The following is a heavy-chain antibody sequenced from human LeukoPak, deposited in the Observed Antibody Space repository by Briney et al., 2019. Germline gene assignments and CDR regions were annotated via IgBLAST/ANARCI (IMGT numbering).Heavy chain of an antibody. Sequence: GASVKVSCKASGYTFTGYYMHWVRQAPGQGLEWMGWINPNSGGTNYAQKFQGRVTMTRDTSISTAYMEPSRLRSDDTAVYYCARDRGSHTSGGDIWGQGTMVTVSS. CDR2: INPNSGGT. D-gene: IGHD1-26*01. J-gene: IGHJ3*02. CDR3: ARDRGSHTSGGDI. V-gene: IGHV1-2*02. CDR1: GYTFTGYY.